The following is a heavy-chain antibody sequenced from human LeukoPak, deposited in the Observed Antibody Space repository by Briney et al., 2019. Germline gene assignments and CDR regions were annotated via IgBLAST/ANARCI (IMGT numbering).Heavy chain of an antibody. CDR2: ISKDGSSN. Sequence: PGRSPRLSCAASGFTFSSLAMHWVRQAPGKGLEWVAVISKDGSSNHQADSVKGRFTISRDNSKNTLYLQMDSLRAEDTAVYYCARDLSGSYVFDYLGQGTLVTVSS. D-gene: IGHD1-26*01. J-gene: IGHJ4*02. V-gene: IGHV3-30-3*01. CDR1: GFTFSSLA. CDR3: ARDLSGSYVFDY.